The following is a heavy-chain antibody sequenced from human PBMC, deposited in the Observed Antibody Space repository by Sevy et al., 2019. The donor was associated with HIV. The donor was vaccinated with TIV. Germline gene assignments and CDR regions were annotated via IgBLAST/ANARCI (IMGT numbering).Heavy chain of an antibody. D-gene: IGHD4-17*01. CDR2: IWYGGNKA. J-gene: IGHJ6*02. V-gene: IGHV3-33*08. CDR3: ARDAYSDYDTYYYGMDV. CDR1: GFTFSEYG. Sequence: GGSLRLSCAASGFTFSEYGMHWVRQAPGKGLEWVAVIWYGGNKAYYADSVQGRFTISRDNVKNTLYLQMNRLRLEDTAVYYCARDAYSDYDTYYYGMDVWSQGTTVTVSS.